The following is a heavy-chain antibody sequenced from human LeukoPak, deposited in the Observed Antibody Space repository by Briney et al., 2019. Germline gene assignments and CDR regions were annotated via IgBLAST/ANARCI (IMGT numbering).Heavy chain of an antibody. CDR3: ARVGRAWRRSEESYCRY. V-gene: IGHV1-2*02. Sequence: ASVRVSCKASGYTFTGYYMHWVRQAPGQGLEWMGWINPNSGGTNYAQKFQGRVTMTRDTSISTAYMELSRLRSDDTAVYYCARVGRAWRRSEESYCRYWGQGTPVTVSS. CDR2: INPNSGGT. J-gene: IGHJ4*02. D-gene: IGHD1-26*01. CDR1: GYTFTGYY.